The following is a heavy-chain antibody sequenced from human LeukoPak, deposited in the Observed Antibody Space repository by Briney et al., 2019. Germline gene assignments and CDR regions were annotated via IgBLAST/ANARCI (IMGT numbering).Heavy chain of an antibody. CDR3: AKDNRRHYTSGPNPDSLH. J-gene: IGHJ4*02. V-gene: IGHV3-9*01. Sequence: TGGSLRLSCAGSGFIFNNYAMHWVRQPPGKGLEWVSGISWNSGTIYYADSVRGRFTISRDDAKNSLYLQMDSLRVEDTAFYYCAKDNRRHYTSGPNPDSLHWGQGALVTVSS. D-gene: IGHD6-19*01. CDR1: GFIFNNYA. CDR2: ISWNSGTI.